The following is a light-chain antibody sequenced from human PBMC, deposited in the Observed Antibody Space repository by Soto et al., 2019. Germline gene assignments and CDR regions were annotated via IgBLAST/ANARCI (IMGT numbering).Light chain of an antibody. Sequence: EIMMTQSPDTLSVSPGERATVSCRASQSISSDLACFQLKPGQAPRLLIYGASTRAPDVPDRFSGSGSGTEFTLTISSLPSEDFAVYYCQKYNNRPYTFGQGTKLEIK. CDR3: QKYNNRPYT. J-gene: IGKJ2*01. V-gene: IGKV3-15*01. CDR2: GAS. CDR1: QSISSD.